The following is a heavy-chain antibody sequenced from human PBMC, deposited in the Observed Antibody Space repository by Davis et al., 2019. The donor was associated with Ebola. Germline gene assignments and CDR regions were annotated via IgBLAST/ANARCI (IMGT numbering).Heavy chain of an antibody. CDR2: IWYDGSNK. V-gene: IGHV3-33*08. CDR1: GFTFSSYG. J-gene: IGHJ4*02. D-gene: IGHD6-19*01. Sequence: PGGSLRLSCAASGFTFSSYGMHWVRQAPGKGLEWVAVIWYDGSNKYYADSVKGRFTISRDNSKNTLYLQMNSLRAEDTAVYYCARDPIVGSGLFFDYWGQGTLVTVSS. CDR3: ARDPIVGSGLFFDY.